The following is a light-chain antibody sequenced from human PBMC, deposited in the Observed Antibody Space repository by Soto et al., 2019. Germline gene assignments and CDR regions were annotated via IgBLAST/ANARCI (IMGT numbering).Light chain of an antibody. CDR1: SSDVGNYNI. CDR2: EGS. CDR3: CSYAGSFTFDV. J-gene: IGLJ2*01. V-gene: IGLV2-23*03. Sequence: QSVLTQPASVSGSPGQSITISCTGTSSDVGNYNIVSWYQQFPGKAPKLIIYEGSRRPSGVSNRFSGSKSGNTASLTISGLQAEDEADYYCCSYAGSFTFDVFGGGTKLTVL.